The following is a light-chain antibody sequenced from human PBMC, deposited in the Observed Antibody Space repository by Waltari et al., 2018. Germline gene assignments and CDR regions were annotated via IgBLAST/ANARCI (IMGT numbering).Light chain of an antibody. CDR2: AAS. V-gene: IGKV1-39*01. CDR1: QTISSY. CDR3: QQSYNSPYP. J-gene: IGKJ2*01. Sequence: DIQMTQSPSSLSASVGDRVTITCRASQTISSYLNWYRQKPGKAPNLLIYAASRFHSGVPFRFNGSGSGTDFTHTLSSLQPKDSATYYCQQSYNSPYPLGQGTGLEI.